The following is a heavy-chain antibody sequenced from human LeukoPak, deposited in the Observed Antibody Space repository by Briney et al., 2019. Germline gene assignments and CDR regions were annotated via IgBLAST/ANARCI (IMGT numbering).Heavy chain of an antibody. D-gene: IGHD5-24*01. CDR1: GGSFSGYY. J-gene: IGHJ6*03. CDR2: IYTSGST. Sequence: PSETLSLTCAVYGGSFSGYYWSWIRQPAGKGLEWIGRIYTSGSTNYNPSLKSRVTMSVDTSKNQFSLKLSSVTAADTAVYYCARGRVYYYYYMDVWGKGTTVTVSS. CDR3: ARGRVYYYYYMDV. V-gene: IGHV4-59*10.